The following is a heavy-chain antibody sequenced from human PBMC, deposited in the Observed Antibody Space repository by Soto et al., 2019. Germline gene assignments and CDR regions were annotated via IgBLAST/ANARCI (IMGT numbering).Heavy chain of an antibody. Sequence: VASVKVCCKASGYTFSSYAISWVRQDPGQGLEWLGWISPYNDDTKYAQKLQGRVFMTTDTPTKTAHLDLRSLRSDDTAVYYCARGGYYDSSGSRDYHYYGMDVWGQGTTVTVSS. D-gene: IGHD3-22*01. CDR1: GYTFSSYA. CDR3: ARGGYYDSSGSRDYHYYGMDV. CDR2: ISPYNDDT. V-gene: IGHV1-18*01. J-gene: IGHJ6*02.